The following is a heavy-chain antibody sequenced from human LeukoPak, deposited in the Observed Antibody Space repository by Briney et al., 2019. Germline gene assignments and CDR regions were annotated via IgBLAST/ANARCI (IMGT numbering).Heavy chain of an antibody. V-gene: IGHV3-21*03. CDR3: TSSTGFGKYFDY. CDR2: IDNTGSYI. Sequence: KPGGSLRLSCAASGFIFSSHGMNWVRQAPGKGLEWVSSIDNTGSYIYYVDSVRGRFTLSGDNAKNSVYLQVNSLRAEDTAVYYCTSSTGFGKYFDYWGQGILVTVSS. D-gene: IGHD6-6*01. CDR1: GFIFSSHG. J-gene: IGHJ4*02.